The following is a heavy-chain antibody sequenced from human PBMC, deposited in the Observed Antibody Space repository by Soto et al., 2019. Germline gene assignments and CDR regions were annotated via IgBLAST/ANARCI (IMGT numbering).Heavy chain of an antibody. J-gene: IGHJ5*02. CDR1: GGSISSYY. V-gene: IGHV4-59*01. D-gene: IGHD3-10*01. Sequence: QVQLQESGPGLVKPSETLSLTCTVSGGSISSYYWSWIRQPPGKGLEWIGYIYYSGSTNYNPSLKSRVTISVDTSKIQFSLKLSSVTAADTAVYYCARGIYGSGSWWFDPWGQGTLVTVSS. CDR2: IYYSGST. CDR3: ARGIYGSGSWWFDP.